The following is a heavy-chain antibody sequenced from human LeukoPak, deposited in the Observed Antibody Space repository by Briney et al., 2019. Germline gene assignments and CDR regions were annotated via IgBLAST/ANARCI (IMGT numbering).Heavy chain of an antibody. CDR3: ASTFPYCSDGSCAL. CDR2: IDQDGNHE. J-gene: IGHJ4*02. D-gene: IGHD2-15*01. CDR1: GLTFSSYW. Sequence: GGSLRLSCAASGLTFSSYWMSWVRQAPGKGLEWVANIDQDGNHENYVDSVKGRFSIPRDNAKNSLFLQMHSLRAEDTAVYYCASTFPYCSDGSCALGGQGTLVTVSS. V-gene: IGHV3-7*01.